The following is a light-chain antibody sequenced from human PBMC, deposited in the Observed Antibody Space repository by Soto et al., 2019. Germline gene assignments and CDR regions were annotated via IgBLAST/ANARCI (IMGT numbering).Light chain of an antibody. J-gene: IGKJ1*01. CDR1: QSISSW. CDR3: QQYKSYSSWT. V-gene: IGKV1-5*03. Sequence: DIQMTQSPSTLSASVGDRVTITCRASQSISSWLAWYQQKPGKAPKLLIYKASYLQSWVPSTFSGSGSGTEFTPTISSLQPDDFATYYCQQYKSYSSWTFGQGTKVDIK. CDR2: KAS.